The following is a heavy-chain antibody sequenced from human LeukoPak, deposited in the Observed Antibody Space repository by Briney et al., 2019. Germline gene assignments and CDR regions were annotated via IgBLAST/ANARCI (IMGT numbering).Heavy chain of an antibody. CDR1: GGSFSNYY. CDR2: INHSGSA. Sequence: SETLSLTCAVYGGSFSNYYWTWIRQPPGKGLEWIGEINHSGSARYNPSLKSRVIISVDTSKNQFSLKLSSVTAAATAVYYCARDMTREAISMIRGVRRPRYHWCEPRGQGNLVTLSS. D-gene: IGHD3-10*01. CDR3: ARDMTREAISMIRGVRRPRYHWCEP. V-gene: IGHV4-34*01. J-gene: IGHJ5*02.